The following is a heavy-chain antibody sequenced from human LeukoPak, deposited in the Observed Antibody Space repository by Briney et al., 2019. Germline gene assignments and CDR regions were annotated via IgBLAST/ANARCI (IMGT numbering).Heavy chain of an antibody. D-gene: IGHD6-19*01. J-gene: IGHJ4*02. CDR3: ARGYSSGWYYFDH. CDR1: GYTFTGNY. CDR2: INPNSGGT. Sequence: ASVKVSCKASGYTFTGNYIHWVRQAPGQGLDWMAWINPNSGGTNYAPKFQGGVTMTRDTSIRTAYMELTRLRSDDTAVYYCARGYSSGWYYFDHWGQGTLVTVSS. V-gene: IGHV1-2*02.